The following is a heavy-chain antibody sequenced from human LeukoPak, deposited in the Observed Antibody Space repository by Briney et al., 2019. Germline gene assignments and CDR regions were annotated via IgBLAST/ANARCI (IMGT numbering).Heavy chain of an antibody. CDR3: ARVSGSGYYWFDP. Sequence: KPSETLSLTCTVSGGSISSYYWSWIRQPPGKGLEWIGYIYYSGSTNYNPSLKSRVTISVDTSKNQFSLKLSSVTAADTAVYYCARVSGSGYYWFDPWGQGTLVTVSS. J-gene: IGHJ5*02. V-gene: IGHV4-59*01. D-gene: IGHD3-22*01. CDR1: GGSISSYY. CDR2: IYYSGST.